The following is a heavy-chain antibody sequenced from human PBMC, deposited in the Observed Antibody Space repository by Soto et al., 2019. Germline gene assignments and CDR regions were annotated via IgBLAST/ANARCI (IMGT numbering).Heavy chain of an antibody. CDR2: IYWNDDE. CDR3: ARRLWDSSGWHPFDA. CDR1: GVSVSTTGVG. J-gene: IGHJ4*02. D-gene: IGHD6-19*01. V-gene: IGHV2-5*01. Sequence: QITLKESGPTLVKPTQPLTLTCTLSGVSVSTTGVGVAWIRQPPGKALECLALIYWNDDERYSPSLKSRLTISKDISNNQVVLTMANMDPVDAATYYCARRLWDSSGWHPFDAWGQGALVTVSS.